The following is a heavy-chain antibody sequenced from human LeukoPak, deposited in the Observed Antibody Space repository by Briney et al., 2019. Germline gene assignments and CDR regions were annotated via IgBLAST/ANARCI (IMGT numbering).Heavy chain of an antibody. J-gene: IGHJ3*02. CDR2: IFYRGST. Sequence: SETLSLTCTVSGDSISSRSYYWDWIRQPPGGGLEWMGSIFYRGSTYYNPSLKSRVTISIDTSKNQFSLKLSSVTAADTAVYYCAGMGSSGYGVPGGTFDIWGQGTMVTVSS. D-gene: IGHD4-17*01. V-gene: IGHV4-39*07. CDR3: AGMGSSGYGVPGGTFDI. CDR1: GDSISSRSYY.